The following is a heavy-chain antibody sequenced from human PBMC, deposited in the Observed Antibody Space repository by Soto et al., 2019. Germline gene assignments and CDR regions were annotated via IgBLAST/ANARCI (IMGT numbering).Heavy chain of an antibody. CDR1: GGSFGTNY. Sequence: SETLSLTCTISGGSFGTNYWSWIRRAPGKGLEWIGYTYHTGSTKYNPSLKSRATISVDTSKNQFSLTLTSAAAADTAVYYCATDSAGRGPFDPWGQGILVTVSS. V-gene: IGHV4-59*13. CDR3: ATDSAGRGPFDP. D-gene: IGHD3-10*01. CDR2: TYHTGST. J-gene: IGHJ5*02.